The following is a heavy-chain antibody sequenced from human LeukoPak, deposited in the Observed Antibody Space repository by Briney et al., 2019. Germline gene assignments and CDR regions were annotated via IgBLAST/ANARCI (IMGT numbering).Heavy chain of an antibody. CDR2: IGAAGDP. V-gene: IGHV3-13*05. D-gene: IGHD6-19*01. J-gene: IGHJ4*02. CDR1: GFTFSSYD. CDR3: ARALSSGWYVFDY. Sequence: HPGGSLRLSCAASGFTFSSYDMHWVRQPTGKGLEWVSAIGAAGDPYYPGSVKGRFTISRENAKNSLYLQMNSLRAGDTAVYYCARALSSGWYVFDYWGQGTLVTVSS.